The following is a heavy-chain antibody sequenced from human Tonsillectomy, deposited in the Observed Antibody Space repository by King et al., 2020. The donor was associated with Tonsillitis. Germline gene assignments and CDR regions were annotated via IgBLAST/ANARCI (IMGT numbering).Heavy chain of an antibody. Sequence: EVQLVESGAEVKKPGESLKISCMGSGYTFTNYWIGWVRQMPGKGLEWMGIIYPGDSDSRYSPSFQGQVTISADKSISTAYLQWSSLKASDTAMYYCARQHVYSSSWYGYFQHWGQGTLVTVSS. D-gene: IGHD6-13*01. CDR1: GYTFTNYW. J-gene: IGHJ1*01. CDR3: ARQHVYSSSWYGYFQH. CDR2: IYPGDSDS. V-gene: IGHV5-51*01.